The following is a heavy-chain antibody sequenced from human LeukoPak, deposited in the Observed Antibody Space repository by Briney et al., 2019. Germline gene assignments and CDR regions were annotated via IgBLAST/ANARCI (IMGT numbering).Heavy chain of an antibody. CDR3: ARIDPITGYSSSWYWFDP. CDR2: IYYSGST. J-gene: IGHJ5*02. V-gene: IGHV4-61*03. D-gene: IGHD6-13*01. CDR1: GGSISSSSYY. Sequence: SETLSLTCTVSGGSISSSSYYWSWIRQPPGKGLEWVGYIYYSGSTNYNPSLKSRVTISVDTSKNHFSLKLSSVTAADTAVYYCARIDPITGYSSSWYWFDPWGQGTLVTVSS.